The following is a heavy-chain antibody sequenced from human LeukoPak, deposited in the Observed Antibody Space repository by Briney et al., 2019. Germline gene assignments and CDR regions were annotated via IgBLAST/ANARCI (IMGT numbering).Heavy chain of an antibody. V-gene: IGHV3-23*01. J-gene: IGHJ6*03. D-gene: IGHD6-6*01. CDR3: AREGEEYSSSPGYYYYYMDV. Sequence: PGGSLRLSCAASGFTFSSYAMSWVRQAPGKGLEWVSGISGSGAGTYYADSVKGRFTISRDNSKNTLYLQMNSLRAEDTAVYYCAREGEEYSSSPGYYYYYMDVWGKGTTVTVSS. CDR2: ISGSGAGT. CDR1: GFTFSSYA.